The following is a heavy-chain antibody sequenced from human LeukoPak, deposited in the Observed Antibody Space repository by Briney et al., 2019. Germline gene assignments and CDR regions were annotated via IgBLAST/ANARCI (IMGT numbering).Heavy chain of an antibody. D-gene: IGHD2-2*01. Sequence: PGGSLRLSCAASGFTFSSYAMSWVRQAPGKGLEWVSDMNGSGDSTYYADSVKGRFTISRDNSKNTLYLQMSSLRAEDTAVYYCAKGYCSGTNCYPDYWGQGTLVTVSS. CDR3: AKGYCSGTNCYPDY. CDR2: MNGSGDST. J-gene: IGHJ4*02. CDR1: GFTFSSYA. V-gene: IGHV3-23*01.